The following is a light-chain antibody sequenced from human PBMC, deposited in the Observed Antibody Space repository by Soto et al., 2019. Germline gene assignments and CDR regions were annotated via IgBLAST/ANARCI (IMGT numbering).Light chain of an antibody. J-gene: IGKJ5*01. V-gene: IGKV3-15*01. CDR2: GSF. CDR3: QQYNDRPPIT. CDR1: QSVDNN. Sequence: EIVMTQSPVTLSASPGESATVSCRASQSVDNNVAWYQQKPGQAPRLLIVGSFARATGIPARFSGSGSGSEFTLTISGLQSEDFAVYYCQQYNDRPPITFGQGTRLEIK.